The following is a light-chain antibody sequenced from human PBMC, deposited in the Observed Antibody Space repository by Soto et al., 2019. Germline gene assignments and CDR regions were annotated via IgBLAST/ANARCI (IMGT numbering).Light chain of an antibody. J-gene: IGLJ2*01. CDR1: SSDIGGYNF. CDR2: EVN. V-gene: IGLV2-14*01. CDR3: SSFTTSSTLVV. Sequence: QTVVTQPASVSGSPGQSITISCTGTSSDIGGYNFVSWYQHHPGKAPKLMIYEVNNRPSGVSSRFSGSKSGNTASLTISGLQTEDEADYYCSSFTTSSTLVVFGGGTKLTVL.